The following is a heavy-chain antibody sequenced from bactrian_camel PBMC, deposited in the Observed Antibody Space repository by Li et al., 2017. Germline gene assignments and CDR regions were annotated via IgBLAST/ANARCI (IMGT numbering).Heavy chain of an antibody. CDR2: ISRGADRT. D-gene: IGHD6*01. V-gene: IGHV3S31*01. J-gene: IGHJ4*01. CDR3: AAKMGYGGSWYVDY. Sequence: VQLVESGGGSVQSGGSLRLSCVTSGSILGRYCMGWFRQAPGKEREGVAAISRGADRTVYVDSVKGRFTISQDNAKNTLYLQMNSLKLEDTAMYYCAAKMGYGGSWYVDYWGQGTQVTVS. CDR1: GSILGRYC.